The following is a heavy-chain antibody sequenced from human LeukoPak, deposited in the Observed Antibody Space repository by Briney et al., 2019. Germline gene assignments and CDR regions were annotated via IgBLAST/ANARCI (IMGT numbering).Heavy chain of an antibody. CDR2: IKSDETTA. J-gene: IGHJ4*02. V-gene: IGHV3-74*03. CDR1: GFTITNNW. CDR3: ATVFKGSSLQDY. Sequence: PGGPLRLSCVLSGFTITNNWMYSVRQAPGRGLVWVSRIKSDETTAAYADSVKGRFTISRDNAKNTLYLQMNSLRVEDTAVYYCATVFKGSSLQDYWGRGTLVTVSS. D-gene: IGHD1-26*01.